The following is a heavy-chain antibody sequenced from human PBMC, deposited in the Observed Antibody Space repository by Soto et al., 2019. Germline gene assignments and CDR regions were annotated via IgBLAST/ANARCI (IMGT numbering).Heavy chain of an antibody. D-gene: IGHD2-15*01. CDR1: GDSISSRNW. J-gene: IGHJ6*02. CDR3: ARAGRGYWSGFSGESGLYGMDV. Sequence: PSETLSLTCAVSGDSISSRNWWSWVRQPPGKGLEWIGEISHGGNTNYNPSLQSRVTISVDKSKNQFSLKLSSVTAADTAVYYCARAGRGYWSGFSGESGLYGMDVWGQGTTVTVSS. V-gene: IGHV4-4*02. CDR2: ISHGGNT.